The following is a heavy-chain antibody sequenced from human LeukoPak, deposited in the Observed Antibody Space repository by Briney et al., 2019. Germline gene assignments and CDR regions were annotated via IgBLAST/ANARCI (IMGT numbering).Heavy chain of an antibody. V-gene: IGHV3-74*01. CDR1: GFSFSSYW. J-gene: IGHJ1*01. Sequence: GGSLRLSCAASGFSFSSYWMFWVRQGPGKGLGWVSRINTDGSSTSYADPVKGRFTISRNNSKNTLYLQMNSLRAEDTAVYYCAKDHLGYYYDSSGFGVQDKYFQHWGQGTLVTVSS. CDR3: AKDHLGYYYDSSGFGVQDKYFQH. CDR2: INTDGSST. D-gene: IGHD3-22*01.